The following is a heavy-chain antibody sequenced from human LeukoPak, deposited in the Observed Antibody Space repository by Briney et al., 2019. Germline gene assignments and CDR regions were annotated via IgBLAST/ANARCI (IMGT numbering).Heavy chain of an antibody. J-gene: IGHJ4*02. Sequence: PSETLSLTCAVYGGSFSGYYWSWIRQPPGKGLEWIGEINHSGSTNYNPSLKSRATISVDTSKNQFSLKLSSVTAADTAVYYCARGSSAKPKFDYWGQGTLVTVSS. CDR2: INHSGST. D-gene: IGHD3-10*01. V-gene: IGHV4-34*01. CDR1: GGSFSGYY. CDR3: ARGSSAKPKFDY.